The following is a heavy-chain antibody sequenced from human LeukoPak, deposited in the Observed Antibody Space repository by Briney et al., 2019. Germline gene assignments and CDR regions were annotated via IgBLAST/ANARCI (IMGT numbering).Heavy chain of an antibody. CDR1: DGSISSSSYY. CDR3: ASPIAAAGQEEYFQH. V-gene: IGHV4-39*01. CDR2: IYYSGST. D-gene: IGHD6-13*01. J-gene: IGHJ1*01. Sequence: SETLSLTCTVSDGSISSSSYYWGWIRQPPGKGLEWIGSIYYSGSTYYNPSLKSRVTISVDTSKNQFSLKLSSVTAADTAVYYCASPIAAAGQEEYFQHWGQGTLVTVSS.